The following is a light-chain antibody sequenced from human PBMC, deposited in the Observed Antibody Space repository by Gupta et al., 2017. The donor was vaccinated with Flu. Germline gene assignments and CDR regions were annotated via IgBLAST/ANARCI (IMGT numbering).Light chain of an antibody. J-gene: IGLJ3*02. CDR3: AAWDDSLNGWV. V-gene: IGLV1-44*01. Sequence: QSVLTQPPSASGTPGQRAIISCSGSSSNIGSNTVNWYQQLPGTAPKLLIYRNNQRPSGVPDRFSGPKSGTSASLAISGLQSEDEADYYCAAWDDSLNGWVFGGGTKLTVL. CDR1: SSNIGSNT. CDR2: RNN.